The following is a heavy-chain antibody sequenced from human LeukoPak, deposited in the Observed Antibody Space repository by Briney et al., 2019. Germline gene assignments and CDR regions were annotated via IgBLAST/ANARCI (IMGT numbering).Heavy chain of an antibody. Sequence: GGSLRPSCAASGFTFSSYWMHWVRQAPGKGLVWVSRINSDGSSTSYADSVKGRFTISRDNAKNTLYLQMNSLRAEDTAVYYCARVRQQLVSLYFDYWGQGTLVTVSS. V-gene: IGHV3-74*01. CDR1: GFTFSSYW. CDR3: ARVRQQLVSLYFDY. D-gene: IGHD6-13*01. CDR2: INSDGSST. J-gene: IGHJ4*02.